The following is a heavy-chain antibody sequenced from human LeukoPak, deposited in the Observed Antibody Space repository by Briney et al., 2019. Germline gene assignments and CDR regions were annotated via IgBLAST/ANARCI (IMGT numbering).Heavy chain of an antibody. D-gene: IGHD3-22*01. CDR2: ISSSSSTI. J-gene: IGHJ4*02. V-gene: IGHV3-48*01. Sequence: GGSLRLSCAASGFTFSSHSMNWVRQAPGKGLEWVSYISSSSSTICYADSVKGRFTISRDNAKNSLYLQMNSLRAEDTAVYYCARGAYYYEDWGQGTLVTVSS. CDR1: GFTFSSHS. CDR3: ARGAYYYED.